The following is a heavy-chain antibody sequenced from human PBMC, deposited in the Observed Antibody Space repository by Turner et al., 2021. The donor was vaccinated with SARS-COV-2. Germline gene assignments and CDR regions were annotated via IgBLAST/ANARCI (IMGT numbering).Heavy chain of an antibody. J-gene: IGHJ4*02. Sequence: VQLVESGGGVVQPGRSLRLTCAASGFTFSSYGMHGVPQAPGKGLEWVAVIWYDGSNKYYADSVKGRFTISRDNTKNTVYLQMNSLRAEDTAVYYWARDGGYSYGDNDYWGQGTLVTVSS. D-gene: IGHD5-18*01. CDR1: GFTFSSYG. CDR3: ARDGGYSYGDNDY. V-gene: IGHV3-33*01. CDR2: IWYDGSNK.